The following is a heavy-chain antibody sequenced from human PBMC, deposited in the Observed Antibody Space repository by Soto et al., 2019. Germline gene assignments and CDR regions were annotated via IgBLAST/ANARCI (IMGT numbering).Heavy chain of an antibody. V-gene: IGHV1-18*01. CDR3: ARGRYGDY. D-gene: IGHD1-1*01. Sequence: QVHRVQSGAEVKKPGASVKVSCKGSGYAFTTYGITWVRQAPGQGLEWMGGISADNGNTNYAQKLQGRVTVTRDTSTSTAYMELRSLRSDVTAVYYCARGRYGDYWGQGALVTVSS. J-gene: IGHJ4*02. CDR1: GYAFTTYG. CDR2: ISADNGNT.